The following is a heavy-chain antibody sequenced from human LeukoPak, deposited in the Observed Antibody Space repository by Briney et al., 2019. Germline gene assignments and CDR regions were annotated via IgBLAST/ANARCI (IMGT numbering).Heavy chain of an antibody. CDR3: ARVFVVRGVIISAYHFDY. J-gene: IGHJ4*02. CDR1: GYTFTSYD. Sequence: ASVKVSCKASGYTFTSYDINWVRQATGQGLEWMGWMNPNSGNTGYAQKFQGRVTMTRNTSISTAYMELSSLRSEDTAVYYCARVFVVRGVIISAYHFDYWGQGTLVPVSS. D-gene: IGHD3-10*01. V-gene: IGHV1-8*01. CDR2: MNPNSGNT.